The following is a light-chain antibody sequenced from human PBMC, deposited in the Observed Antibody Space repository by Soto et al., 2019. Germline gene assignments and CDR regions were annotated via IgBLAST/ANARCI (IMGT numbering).Light chain of an antibody. CDR3: QQYGSSPSWT. Sequence: EIVLTQSPGTLSLSPGERATLSCRASQSVSSSYLAWYQQKPGQAPRLRIYGASSRATGIPDRFSGSGSGTDFTLTISRLKPEDFAVYYCQQYGSSPSWTCGQVTKVDNK. J-gene: IGKJ1*01. CDR1: QSVSSSY. CDR2: GAS. V-gene: IGKV3-20*01.